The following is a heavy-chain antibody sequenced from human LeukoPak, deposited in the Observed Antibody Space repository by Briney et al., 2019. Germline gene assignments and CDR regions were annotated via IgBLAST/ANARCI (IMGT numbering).Heavy chain of an antibody. CDR3: AGGGLSNIVVVPAARNGMDV. Sequence: SETLSLTCAVYGGSFSGYYWSWIRQPPGKGLEWIGEINHSGSTNYNPSLKSRVTISVDTSKNQFSLKLSSVTAADTAVYYCAGGGLSNIVVVPAARNGMDVWGQGTTVTVSS. D-gene: IGHD2-2*01. J-gene: IGHJ6*02. CDR1: GGSFSGYY. V-gene: IGHV4-34*01. CDR2: INHSGST.